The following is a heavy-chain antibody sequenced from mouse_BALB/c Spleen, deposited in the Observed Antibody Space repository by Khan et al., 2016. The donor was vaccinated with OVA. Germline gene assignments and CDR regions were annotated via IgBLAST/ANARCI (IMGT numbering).Heavy chain of an antibody. V-gene: IGHV2-3*01. J-gene: IGHJ4*01. CDR2: IWGDGNT. CDR3: AKDRGYYAVDY. CDR1: GFSLTSYG. Sequence: QVQLKQSGPGLVAPSQSLSITCTVSGFSLTSYGVSWVRQPPGKGLEWLGVIWGDGNTNFHSALRSRLSISKDNSKSQVFLKLNSLQADDTATYYCAKDRGYYAVDYWGQGTSVTGSS.